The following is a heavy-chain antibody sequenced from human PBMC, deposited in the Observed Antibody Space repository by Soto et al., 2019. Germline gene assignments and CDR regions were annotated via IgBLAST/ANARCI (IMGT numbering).Heavy chain of an antibody. CDR2: LYWNDDK. CDR3: AHSPYDFCSASGWFDS. CDR1: GFSLSTSGVG. V-gene: IGHV2-5*01. Sequence: QITLRESGPTLVKPTQTLTLTCTFSGFSLSTSGVGVGWIRQPQGKALEWLALLYWNDDKLYNSSLNSRLTIPESTSVNLVVVTMNNIDPVDTSTYYCAHSPYDFCSASGWFDSWGQGTLVTVSS. D-gene: IGHD3-3*01. J-gene: IGHJ5*01.